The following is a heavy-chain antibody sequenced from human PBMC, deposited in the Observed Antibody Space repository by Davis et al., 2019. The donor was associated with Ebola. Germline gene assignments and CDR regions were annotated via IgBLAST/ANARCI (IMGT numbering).Heavy chain of an antibody. Sequence: PGGSLRLSCETSGFTFYNHAMSWVRQAPGKGLEWVSAITSSGGSTYYADSVRGRFTISRDNSKNTLYLQMNGLRVEDTAIHYCAKDTSNIWFDIWGQGTMVTVSS. CDR3: AKDTSNIWFDI. V-gene: IGHV3-23*01. CDR1: GFTFYNHA. CDR2: ITSSGGST. D-gene: IGHD1-26*01. J-gene: IGHJ3*02.